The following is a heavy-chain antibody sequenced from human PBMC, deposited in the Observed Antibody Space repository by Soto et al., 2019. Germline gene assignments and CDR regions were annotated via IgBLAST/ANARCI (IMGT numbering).Heavy chain of an antibody. J-gene: IGHJ4*02. CDR1: GFTFSSYW. D-gene: IGHD3-22*01. Sequence: PGGSLRLSCAASGFTFSSYWMHWVRQAPGKGLVWVPRINSDGSSTSYADSVKGRFTISRDNAKNTLYLQMNSLRAGDTAVYYCARVWSSGYYYSDYWGQGTLVTVSS. CDR3: ARVWSSGYYYSDY. CDR2: INSDGSST. V-gene: IGHV3-74*01.